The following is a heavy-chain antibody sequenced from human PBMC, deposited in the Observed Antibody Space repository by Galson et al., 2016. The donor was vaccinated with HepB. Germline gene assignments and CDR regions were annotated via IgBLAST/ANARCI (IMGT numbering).Heavy chain of an antibody. CDR2: IYYNGRT. D-gene: IGHD5-24*01. J-gene: IGHJ3*02. CDR1: GGSISSGGYY. CDR3: ARRYNYAAFDI. V-gene: IGHV4-31*03. Sequence: TLSLTCTVSGGSISSGGYYWSWIRQHPRKGLEWIGYIYYNGRTYYSPSLKSRVTISVDTSKNQFSLNLSSVTAADTAIYYCARRYNYAAFDIWGQGTMVTVSS.